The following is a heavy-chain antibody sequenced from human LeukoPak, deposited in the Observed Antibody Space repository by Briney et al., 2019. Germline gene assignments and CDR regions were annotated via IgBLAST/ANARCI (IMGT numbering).Heavy chain of an antibody. D-gene: IGHD3-3*01. CDR1: GVSISSYY. CDR2: IYYSGST. Sequence: TASETLSLTCTVSGVSISSYYWSWIRQPPGKGLEWIGYIYYSGSTNYNPSLKSRVTISVDTSKNHFSLQLSSVTAADTAVYYCARRKRFLEWLPIYRNDAFDIWGQGTMVTVSS. CDR3: ARRKRFLEWLPIYRNDAFDI. J-gene: IGHJ3*02. V-gene: IGHV4-59*08.